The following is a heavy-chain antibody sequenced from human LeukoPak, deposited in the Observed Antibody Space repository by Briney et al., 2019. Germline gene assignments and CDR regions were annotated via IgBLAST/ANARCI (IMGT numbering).Heavy chain of an antibody. Sequence: GGSLRLSCAASGFTFSSYNMNWVRQAPGKGLEWVSYISSSSSTIFYADSVKGRFTISRDNAKNSLYLQMNSLRADDTAVYYCARAAYDSSGYLTLWGQGTLVTVSS. V-gene: IGHV3-48*01. D-gene: IGHD3-22*01. CDR1: GFTFSSYN. CDR3: ARAAYDSSGYLTL. CDR2: ISSSSSTI. J-gene: IGHJ4*02.